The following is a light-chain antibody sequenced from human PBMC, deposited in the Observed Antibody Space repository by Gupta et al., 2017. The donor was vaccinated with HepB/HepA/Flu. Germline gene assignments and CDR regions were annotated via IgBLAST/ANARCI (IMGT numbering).Light chain of an antibody. V-gene: IGLV2-14*03. CDR1: SSDVGGYNY. CDR3: SSYTSSSTLV. Sequence: QSALTHPASVSGSPAQSITISCTGTSSDVGGYNYVSWYQQHPGKAPKLMIYDVSNRPSGVSNRFSGSKSGNTASLTISGLQAEDEADYYCSSYTSSSTLVFGTGTKV. CDR2: DVS. J-gene: IGLJ1*01.